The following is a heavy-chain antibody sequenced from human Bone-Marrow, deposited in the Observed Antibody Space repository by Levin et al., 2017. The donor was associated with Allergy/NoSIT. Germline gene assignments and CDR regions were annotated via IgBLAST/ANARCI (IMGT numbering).Heavy chain of an antibody. Sequence: PGGSLRLSCAASGFSFRDYYMSWIRMAPGKGLEWISYIINTGTTIYYADSVKGRFAISRDNSENSLHLHMSGLRDEDTALYYCVRTKPPSWEPLNFDFWGQGTLVTVSS. J-gene: IGHJ4*02. CDR1: GFSFRDYY. V-gene: IGHV3-11*01. CDR2: IINTGTTI. D-gene: IGHD1-26*01. CDR3: VRTKPPSWEPLNFDF.